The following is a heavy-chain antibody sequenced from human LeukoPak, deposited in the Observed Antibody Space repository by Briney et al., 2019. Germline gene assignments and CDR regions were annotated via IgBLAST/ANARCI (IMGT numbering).Heavy chain of an antibody. CDR3: AKDIVVVPAAIPHDAFDI. D-gene: IGHD2-2*02. CDR2: ISGSGGST. Sequence: PGGSLRLSCAASGFTFSSYAMSWVRQAPGKGLEWVSAISGSGGSTYYADSVKGRFTISRDNSKNTLYLQMNSLRAEDTAVYYCAKDIVVVPAAIPHDAFDIWGQGTMVTVSS. J-gene: IGHJ3*02. V-gene: IGHV3-23*01. CDR1: GFTFSSYA.